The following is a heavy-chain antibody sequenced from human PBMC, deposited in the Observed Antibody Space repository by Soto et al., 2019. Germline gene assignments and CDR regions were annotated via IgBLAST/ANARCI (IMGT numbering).Heavy chain of an antibody. Sequence: EVQLVESGGGLVKPGGSLRHSCAASGFTFSNAWMSWVRQAPGGGLEWVGRIKRNIDGGTTDYAAPVKGRFAISRDDSNSILYLEMNSLRSEDTAVYYCTTVDAVVLNWGQGLLVTVSS. J-gene: IGHJ4*02. V-gene: IGHV3-15*01. CDR1: GFTFSNAW. D-gene: IGHD6-19*01. CDR3: TTVDAVVLN. CDR2: IKRNIDGGTT.